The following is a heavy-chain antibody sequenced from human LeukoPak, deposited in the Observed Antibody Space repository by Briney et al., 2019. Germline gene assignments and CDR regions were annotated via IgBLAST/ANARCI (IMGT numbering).Heavy chain of an antibody. V-gene: IGHV1-69*04. J-gene: IGHJ4*02. CDR1: GGTFSSYA. D-gene: IGHD2-2*01. Sequence: SVKVSCKASGGTFSSYAISWVRQAPGQGLKWMGRIIPILGIANYAQKFQGRVTITADESTSTAYMELSSLRSEDTAMYYCATYCSSANCYIWGYYFDYWGQGTLVTVSS. CDR2: IIPILGIA. CDR3: ATYCSSANCYIWGYYFDY.